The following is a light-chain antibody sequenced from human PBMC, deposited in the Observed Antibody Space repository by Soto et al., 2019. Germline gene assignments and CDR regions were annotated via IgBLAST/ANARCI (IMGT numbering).Light chain of an antibody. CDR2: EGS. Sequence: QSVLTQPASVSGSPGQSITISCTGTSSDVGSYNLVSWYQQHPGKAPKLMIYEGSKRPSGVSNRFSGSKSGNTASLTISGPQAEDEADYYCCSYAGSHWVFGGGTKLTVL. J-gene: IGLJ3*02. CDR3: CSYAGSHWV. CDR1: SSDVGSYNL. V-gene: IGLV2-23*01.